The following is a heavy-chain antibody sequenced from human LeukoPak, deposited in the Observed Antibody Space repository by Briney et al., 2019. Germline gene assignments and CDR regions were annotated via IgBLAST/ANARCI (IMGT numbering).Heavy chain of an antibody. CDR2: IKSKTDGGTT. Sequence: GGSLRLSCAASGFTFRNVWMNWVRQAPGKGLEWVGHIKSKTDGGTTDYAAPVKGRFTISRDDSKDTLYLQMNSLKTEDTAMYYCTTDLWFGKLLDYGMDVWGQGTTVTVSS. V-gene: IGHV3-15*01. J-gene: IGHJ6*02. CDR3: TTDLWFGKLLDYGMDV. D-gene: IGHD3-10*01. CDR1: GFTFRNVW.